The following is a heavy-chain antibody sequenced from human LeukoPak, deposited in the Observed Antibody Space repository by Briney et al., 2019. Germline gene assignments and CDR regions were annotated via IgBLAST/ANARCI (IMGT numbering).Heavy chain of an antibody. CDR2: ISSSSSSI. CDR3: AREDKLRYFDY. Sequence: GGSLRLSCAASGFTFSSYSMNWVRQAPGKGLEWVSLISSSSSSIFYADSVKGRFTISRDSAKNSLYLQMNSLRAEDTAVYYCAREDKLRYFDYWGQGSLVTVSS. J-gene: IGHJ4*02. CDR1: GFTFSSYS. V-gene: IGHV3-21*01. D-gene: IGHD3-9*01.